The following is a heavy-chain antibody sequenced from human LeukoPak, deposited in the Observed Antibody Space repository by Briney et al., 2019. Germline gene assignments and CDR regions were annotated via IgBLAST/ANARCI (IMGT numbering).Heavy chain of an antibody. CDR1: GYTFTSYD. D-gene: IGHD3-22*01. V-gene: IGHV1-8*01. J-gene: IGHJ2*01. CDR2: MNPNSGNT. CDR3: ARGYYYDSSGYQIRDWYFDL. Sequence: GASVKVSCKASGYTFTSYDINWVRQATGQGLEWMGWMNPNSGNTGYAQKFQGRVTMTRNTSISTAYMELSSLRSEDTAVYYCARGYYYDSSGYQIRDWYFDLWGRGTLVTVSS.